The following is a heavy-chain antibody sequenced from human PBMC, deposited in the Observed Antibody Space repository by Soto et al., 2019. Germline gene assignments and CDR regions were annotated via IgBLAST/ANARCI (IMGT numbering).Heavy chain of an antibody. CDR2: ISAYNGNT. CDR3: ARAGDILPGLYYFDY. D-gene: IGHD3-9*01. J-gene: IGHJ4*02. Sequence: VASVKVSCKASGYTFTSYGISWVRQAPGQGLEWMGWISAYNGNTNYAQKLQGRVTMTTDTSTSTAYMELRSLRSDDTAVYYCARAGDILPGLYYFDYWGQGTLVTVS. CDR1: GYTFTSYG. V-gene: IGHV1-18*04.